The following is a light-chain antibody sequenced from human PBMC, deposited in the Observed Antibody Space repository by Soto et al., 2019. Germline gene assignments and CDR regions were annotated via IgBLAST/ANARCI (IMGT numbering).Light chain of an antibody. CDR1: QSINNY. V-gene: IGKV1-39*01. CDR2: GAS. CDR3: QESHSSPLT. Sequence: DIQMTQSPSSLSASVGDRVSITCRASQSINNYLNWYQQKPGKAPELLIYGASNLQRGVPSRFSGSGSGTDFTLTISSLQPEDFASYYCQESHSSPLTFGAGTKVEIK. J-gene: IGKJ4*01.